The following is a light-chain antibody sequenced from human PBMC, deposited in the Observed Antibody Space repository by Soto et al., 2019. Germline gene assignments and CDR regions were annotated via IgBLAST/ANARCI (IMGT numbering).Light chain of an antibody. CDR3: SAYTSGSTLYV. Sequence: QSVLTQPPSAPGSPGQSVTISCTGTSSEVGGYNYVSWYQHHPGKAPKPLIYEVSKRPPGVPDRFSGSKAGSTASLTVAGLQAEDEADYYCSAYTSGSTLYVFGTGTKVTGL. CDR2: EVS. CDR1: SSEVGGYNY. V-gene: IGLV2-8*01. J-gene: IGLJ1*01.